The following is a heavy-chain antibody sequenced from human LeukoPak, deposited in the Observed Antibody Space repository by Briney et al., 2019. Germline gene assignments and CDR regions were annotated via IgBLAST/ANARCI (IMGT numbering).Heavy chain of an antibody. CDR2: IYYSGST. D-gene: IGHD2-15*01. V-gene: IGHV4-59*08. Sequence: PSETLSLTCTVSGGSISSYYWSWLRQPPGMGLEWIGFIYYSGSTSYNPSLKSRVTMSLDTSKNQFSLKLNSVTATDTAVYYCARHLLSTHYFDSWGQGTLVTVSS. CDR1: GGSISSYY. J-gene: IGHJ4*02. CDR3: ARHLLSTHYFDS.